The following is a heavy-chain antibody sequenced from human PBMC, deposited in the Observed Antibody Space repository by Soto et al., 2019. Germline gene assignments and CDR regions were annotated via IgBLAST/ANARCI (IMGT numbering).Heavy chain of an antibody. CDR3: ARSRPLYYDFLSGYYTGCEVAPSYYGMDV. J-gene: IGHJ6*02. CDR2: IYYSGST. D-gene: IGHD3-3*01. CDR1: GGSISSSSYY. Sequence: SETLSLTCTVSGGSISSSSYYRGWIRQPPGKGLEWIGSIYYSGSTYYNPSLKSRVTISVDTSKNQFSLKLSSVTAADTAVYYCARSRPLYYDFLSGYYTGCEVAPSYYGMDVWGQGTTVTVSS. V-gene: IGHV4-39*01.